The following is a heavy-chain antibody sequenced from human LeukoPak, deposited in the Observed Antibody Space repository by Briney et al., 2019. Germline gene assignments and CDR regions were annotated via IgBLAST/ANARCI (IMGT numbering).Heavy chain of an antibody. CDR1: GYSFTSYW. V-gene: IGHV5-51*01. J-gene: IGHJ5*02. Sequence: GESLKISCKGSGYSFTSYWIGWVRQMPGKGLGWMGIIYPGDSDTRYSPSFQGQVTISADKSISTAYLQWNSLKASDTAMYYCARIIAVAGGINWFDPWGQGTLVTVSS. CDR2: IYPGDSDT. CDR3: ARIIAVAGGINWFDP. D-gene: IGHD6-19*01.